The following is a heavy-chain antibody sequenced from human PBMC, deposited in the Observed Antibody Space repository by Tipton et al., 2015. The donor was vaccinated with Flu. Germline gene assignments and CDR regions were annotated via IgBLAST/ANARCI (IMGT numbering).Heavy chain of an antibody. Sequence: LRLSCTVSGGSISSYYWSWIRQPAGKGLAWIGRIYTSGSTNYNPSLKSRVTMSVDTSKNQFSLKLSSVTAADTAVYYCARHQIVVVATTLAFDIWGQGQWSPSLQ. CDR2: IYTSGST. V-gene: IGHV4-4*07. D-gene: IGHD2-15*01. CDR3: ARHQIVVVATTLAFDI. CDR1: GGSISSYY. J-gene: IGHJ3*02.